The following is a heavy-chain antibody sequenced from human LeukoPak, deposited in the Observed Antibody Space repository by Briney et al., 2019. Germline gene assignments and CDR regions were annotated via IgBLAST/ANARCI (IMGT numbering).Heavy chain of an antibody. CDR3: ARWGYDILTGYYSGRDYFDY. CDR2: IYWNDDK. J-gene: IGHJ4*02. Sequence: SGPTLVNPTQTLTLTCTFSGFSLSTSGVGVGWIRQPPGKALEWLALIYWNDDKRYSPPLKSRLTITKDTSKNQVVLTMTNMDPVDTATYYCARWGYDILTGYYSGRDYFDYWGQGTLVTVSS. V-gene: IGHV2-5*01. CDR1: GFSLSTSGVG. D-gene: IGHD3-9*01.